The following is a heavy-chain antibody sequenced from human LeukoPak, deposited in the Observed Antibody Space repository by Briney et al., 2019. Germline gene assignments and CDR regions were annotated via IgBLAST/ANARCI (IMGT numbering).Heavy chain of an antibody. CDR1: GGSISNYY. Sequence: SETLSLTCTVSGGSISNYYWSWIRQPPGKGLEWIGYIYYTGSTNYNPSLTSRVNISVDTSKNQFSLNLTSVTAADTAVYYCARVGITMVRGEYYFDYWGQGTLVTVSS. D-gene: IGHD3-10*01. CDR3: ARVGITMVRGEYYFDY. V-gene: IGHV4-59*12. J-gene: IGHJ4*02. CDR2: IYYTGST.